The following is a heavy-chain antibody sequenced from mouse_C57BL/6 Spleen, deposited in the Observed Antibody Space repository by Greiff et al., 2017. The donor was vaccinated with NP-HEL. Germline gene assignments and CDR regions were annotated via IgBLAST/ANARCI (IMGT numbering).Heavy chain of an antibody. V-gene: IGHV1-80*01. D-gene: IGHD1-1*02. J-gene: IGHJ4*01. Sequence: QVQLKESGAELVKPGASVKISCKASGYAFSSYWMNWVKQRPGKGLEWIGQIYPGDGDTNYNGKFKGKATLTADKSSSTAYMQLSSLTSEDSAVYFCARLWDYAMDYWGQGTSVTVSS. CDR3: ARLWDYAMDY. CDR1: GYAFSSYW. CDR2: IYPGDGDT.